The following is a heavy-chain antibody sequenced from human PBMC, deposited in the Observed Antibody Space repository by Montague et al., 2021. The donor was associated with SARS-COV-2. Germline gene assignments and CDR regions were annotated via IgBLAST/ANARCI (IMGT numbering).Heavy chain of an antibody. J-gene: IGHJ4*02. V-gene: IGHV2-5*02. CDR2: IYRDDDK. Sequence: PALVKPTQTLTLTCTFSGFSLSTSGVGVGWFRKPPGKALEWLALIYRDDDKHYSPSLKSRLTITKDTSNNQVVLTMTNMDPVDTATYYCAHRAGKWFGESREDYLNHWGQGTLVTVSS. CDR3: AHRAGKWFGESREDYLNH. CDR1: GFSLSTSGVG. D-gene: IGHD3-10*01.